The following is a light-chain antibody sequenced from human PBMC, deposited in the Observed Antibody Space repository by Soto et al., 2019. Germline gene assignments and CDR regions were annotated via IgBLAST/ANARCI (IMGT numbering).Light chain of an antibody. CDR3: CSYAGSSTFV. J-gene: IGLJ1*01. Sequence: QCLLTQPGSVSGSRGQSSHISFTRTISDVVSYNIVFWYQQYPGKAPKLMIYEGNRRPAGVSNRFSGSKSGNTASLTISGLQAEDQADYYCCSYAGSSTFVFGTGTKVTVL. V-gene: IGLV2-23*01. CDR2: EGN. CDR1: ISDVVSYNI.